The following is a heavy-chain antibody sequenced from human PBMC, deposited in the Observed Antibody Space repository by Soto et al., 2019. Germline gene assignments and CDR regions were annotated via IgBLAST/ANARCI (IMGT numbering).Heavy chain of an antibody. J-gene: IGHJ4*02. CDR3: ARPKGSYSSGYYYFDY. CDR2: INAGNGNT. CDR1: GYTFTSYA. V-gene: IGHV1-3*01. D-gene: IGHD6-19*01. Sequence: ASVKVSCKASGYTFTSYAMHWVRQAPGQRLEWMGWINAGNGNTKYSQKFQGRVTITRDTSASTAYMELSSLRSEDTVVYYCARPKGSYSSGYYYFDYWGQGTLVTVSS.